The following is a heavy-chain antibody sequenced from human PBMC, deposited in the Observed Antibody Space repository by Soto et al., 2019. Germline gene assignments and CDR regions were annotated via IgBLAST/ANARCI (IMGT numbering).Heavy chain of an antibody. CDR1: GFSVSSYW. CDR2: INTDGSST. J-gene: IGHJ3*01. CDR3: ARSPGGYYID. D-gene: IGHD3-9*01. Sequence: PGGSLRLSCADSGFSVSSYWMHWVRQGPGKGLVWVARINTDGSSTNYADSVKGRFTISRDNAKNTLYLQMNSLRAEDTALYYCARSPGGYYIDWGQGTMVTVS. V-gene: IGHV3-74*01.